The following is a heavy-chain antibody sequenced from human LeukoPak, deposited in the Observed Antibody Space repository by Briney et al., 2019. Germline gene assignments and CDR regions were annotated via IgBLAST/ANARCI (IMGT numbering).Heavy chain of an antibody. D-gene: IGHD4-17*01. CDR1: GFTFSSYW. CDR3: AKEGRFYYGDYSPFDY. J-gene: IGHJ4*02. CDR2: IKQDGSEK. V-gene: IGHV3-7*03. Sequence: GGSLRLSCAASGFTFSSYWMSWVRQAPGKGLEWVANIKQDGSEKYYVDSVKGRFTISRDNAKNSLYLQMNSLRAEDTAVYYCAKEGRFYYGDYSPFDYWGQGTLVTVSS.